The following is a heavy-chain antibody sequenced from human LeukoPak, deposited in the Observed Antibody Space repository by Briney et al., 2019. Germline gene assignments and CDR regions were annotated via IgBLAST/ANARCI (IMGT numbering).Heavy chain of an antibody. D-gene: IGHD3-10*01. V-gene: IGHV5-51*01. Sequence: GESLKISCKGSGYSFTSYWIGWVRQMPGKGLEWMGIIYPGDSDTRHSPSFQGQVTISADKSISTAYLQWSSLKASDTAMYYCARDYYYGSGSPYDAFDIWGQGTMVTVSS. CDR1: GYSFTSYW. CDR3: ARDYYYGSGSPYDAFDI. CDR2: IYPGDSDT. J-gene: IGHJ3*02.